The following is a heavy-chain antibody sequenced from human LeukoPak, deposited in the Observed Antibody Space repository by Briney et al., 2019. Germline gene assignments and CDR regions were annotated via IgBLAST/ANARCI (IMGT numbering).Heavy chain of an antibody. D-gene: IGHD3-9*01. Sequence: PSETLSLTCTVSGGSISSSSYYWAWIRQPPGKGLEWIGYIYYSGTTYNNPSLKSRVTISVDTSKNQFSLKLSSVTAADTAVYYCASALTGYYSGPGAYYFDYWGQGTLVTVSS. CDR2: IYYSGTT. CDR3: ASALTGYYSGPGAYYFDY. J-gene: IGHJ4*02. V-gene: IGHV4-39*01. CDR1: GGSISSSSYY.